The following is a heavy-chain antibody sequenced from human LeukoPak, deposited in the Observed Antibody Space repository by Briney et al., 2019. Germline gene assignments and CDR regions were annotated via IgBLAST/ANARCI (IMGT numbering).Heavy chain of an antibody. D-gene: IGHD2-2*01. CDR3: AREDDDCSSTSCYNP. Sequence: PSETLSLTCTVSGGSISSYYWSWIRQPPGKGLEWIWYIYYSGSTNYNPSLKSRVTISVDTSKNQFSLKLSSVTAADTAVYYCAREDDDCSSTSCYNPWGQGTLVTVSS. CDR2: IYYSGST. CDR1: GGSISSYY. J-gene: IGHJ5*02. V-gene: IGHV4-59*01.